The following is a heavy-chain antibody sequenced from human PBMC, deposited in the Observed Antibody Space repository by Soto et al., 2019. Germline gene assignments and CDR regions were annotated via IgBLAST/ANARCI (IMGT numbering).Heavy chain of an antibody. Sequence: EVQLLESGGGLVKRWGSLRLSCAASGFTFSNYAMNWVREAPGKGLEWVSSITASGGSTYYADSVKGRFTVSRDNSKNMVYLQINSLTVDDTAIYYCAKGLRDYFDYWGQGTLVTLSS. CDR1: GFTFSNYA. CDR3: AKGLRDYFDY. CDR2: ITASGGST. J-gene: IGHJ4*02. V-gene: IGHV3-23*01.